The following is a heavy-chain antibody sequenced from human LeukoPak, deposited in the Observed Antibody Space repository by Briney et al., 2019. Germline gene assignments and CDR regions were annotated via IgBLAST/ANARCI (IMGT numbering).Heavy chain of an antibody. CDR1: GYTFTGYY. D-gene: IGHD1-1*01. J-gene: IGHJ5*02. Sequence: ASVKVSCKASGYTFTGYYMHWVRQVPGQGLEWMGWINPNSGGTNYAQKFQGWVTMTRDTSISTAYMELSRLRSDDTAVYYCARDGGTTGTDNWFDPWGQGTLVTVSS. V-gene: IGHV1-2*04. CDR2: INPNSGGT. CDR3: ARDGGTTGTDNWFDP.